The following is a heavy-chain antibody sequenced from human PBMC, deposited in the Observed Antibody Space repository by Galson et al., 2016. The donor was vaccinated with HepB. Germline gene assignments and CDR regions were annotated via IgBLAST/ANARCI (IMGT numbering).Heavy chain of an antibody. V-gene: IGHV4-59*01. CDR3: ARDGQPFGFVEAFEI. CDR1: GDSITSYF. J-gene: IGHJ3*02. D-gene: IGHD2-21*01. Sequence: SETLSLTCTVSGDSITSYFWSRMRQPPGKGLEWIGYIYYTGSTNYNPSLKSRVTISLDTSKKQFSLRLSSVTAADTAVYFCARDGQPFGFVEAFEIWGQGTKVTVSS. CDR2: IYYTGST.